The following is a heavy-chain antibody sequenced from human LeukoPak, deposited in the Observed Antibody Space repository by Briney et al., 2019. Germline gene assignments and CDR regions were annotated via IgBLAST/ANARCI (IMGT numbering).Heavy chain of an antibody. CDR1: GLTFRTHW. CDR3: AKDAIGIAAAGRGG. CDR2: IKPDGSET. J-gene: IGHJ4*02. V-gene: IGHV3-7*01. D-gene: IGHD6-13*01. Sequence: GGSLRLSCAASGLTFRTHWMNWVRQAPGKGLEWVANIKPDGSETYYADSVKGRFTISRDNSKNTLYLQMNSLRAEDTAVYYCAKDAIGIAAAGRGGWGQGTLVTVSS.